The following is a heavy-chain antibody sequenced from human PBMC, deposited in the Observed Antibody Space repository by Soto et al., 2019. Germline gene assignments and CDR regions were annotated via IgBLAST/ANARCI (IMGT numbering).Heavy chain of an antibody. CDR2: IFPGDSDT. J-gene: IGHJ4*02. D-gene: IGHD5-12*01. CDR1: GYTFTIQC. CDR3: ARLVDGYPGY. Sequence: PGESLKISCKASGYTFTIQCIGWVRQKSGIGLEWMGLIFPGDSDTRYSPSFQGQVTISADKSISTAFLQWSSLEASDTAMYYCARLVDGYPGYWGQGTLVTV. V-gene: IGHV5-51*01.